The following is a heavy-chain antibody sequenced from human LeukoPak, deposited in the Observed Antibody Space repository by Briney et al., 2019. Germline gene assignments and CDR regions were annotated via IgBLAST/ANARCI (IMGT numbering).Heavy chain of an antibody. J-gene: IGHJ4*02. CDR3: ARGGMVRPGPFDY. V-gene: IGHV4-31*03. CDR1: GGSISSGGYY. CDR2: IYYSGST. Sequence: SQTLALTCTVSGGSISSGGYYWSWIRQHPGKGLEWIGYIYYSGSTYYNPSLKSRVTISVDTSKNQFSLKLSSVTAADTAVYYCARGGMVRPGPFDYWGQGTLVTVSS. D-gene: IGHD4-23*01.